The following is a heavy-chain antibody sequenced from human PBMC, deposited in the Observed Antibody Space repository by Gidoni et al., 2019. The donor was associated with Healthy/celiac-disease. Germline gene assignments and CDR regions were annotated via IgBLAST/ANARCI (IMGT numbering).Heavy chain of an antibody. CDR3: ARPVSELITTTIIPYWYFDL. V-gene: IGHV4-39*01. D-gene: IGHD1-26*01. J-gene: IGHJ2*01. Sequence: QLQLQESGPGLVKPSETLSLTCTVSGGSISSSSYYSGWIRQPPGKGLEWIGSIYYSGSTYYNPSLKSRVTISVDTSKNQFSLKLSAVTAADTAVYYCARPVSELITTTIIPYWYFDLWGRGTLVTVSS. CDR1: GGSISSSSYY. CDR2: IYYSGST.